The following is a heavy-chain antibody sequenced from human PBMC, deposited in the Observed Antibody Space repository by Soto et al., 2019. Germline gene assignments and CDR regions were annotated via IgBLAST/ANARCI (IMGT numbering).Heavy chain of an antibody. CDR1: GGTFSSYA. CDR3: AARGGWAVADLGSWFDP. V-gene: IGHV1-69*01. J-gene: IGHJ5*02. Sequence: QVQLVQSGAEVKKPGSSVKVSCKASGGTFSSYAISWVRQAPGQGLEWMGGIIPIFGTANYAQKFQGRVTITADESTSTAYMELSSLRSEDTAVYYCAARGGWAVADLGSWFDPWGQGTLVTVSS. D-gene: IGHD6-19*01. CDR2: IIPIFGTA.